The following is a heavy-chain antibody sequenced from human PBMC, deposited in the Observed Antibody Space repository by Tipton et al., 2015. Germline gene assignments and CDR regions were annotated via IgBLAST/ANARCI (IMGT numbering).Heavy chain of an antibody. D-gene: IGHD3-3*01. V-gene: IGHV4-39*02. CDR3: ARFPSKFDFSRGNAFDI. CDR1: GGSISSTSDY. Sequence: TLSLTCTVSGGSISSTSDYWGWIRQSPGKGLEWIGSVYYSGSAYYSPSLKSRLIISLDTSKNHFSLQLTSVSAADTGVYYCARFPSKFDFSRGNAFDIWGQGTRVTVSS. J-gene: IGHJ3*02. CDR2: VYYSGSA.